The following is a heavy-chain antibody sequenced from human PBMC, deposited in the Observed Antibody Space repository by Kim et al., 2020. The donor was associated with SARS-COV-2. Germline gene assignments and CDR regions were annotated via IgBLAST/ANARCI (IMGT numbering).Heavy chain of an antibody. Sequence: VKGRFTISRDNSKNTLYLQMNSLGAEDTAVYYCAKADYGDYGELCWYFDLWGRGTLVTVSS. J-gene: IGHJ2*01. D-gene: IGHD4-17*01. V-gene: IGHV3-23*01. CDR3: AKADYGDYGELCWYFDL.